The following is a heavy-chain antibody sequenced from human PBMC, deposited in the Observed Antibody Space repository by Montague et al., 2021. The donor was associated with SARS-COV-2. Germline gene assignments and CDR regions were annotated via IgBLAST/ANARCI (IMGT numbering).Heavy chain of an antibody. D-gene: IGHD3-16*01. V-gene: IGHV4-59*08. CDR2: VLYNKGT. Sequence: SETLSLTCTVSGVSVTDYYWSWIRQPPGKGLEWVGDVLYNKGTNFNPSLKSRVAISVDTSKNQFSLRLTSVTAADTAFYYCVRQPHYDGLNGPPDVWDQGTLVTVSS. J-gene: IGHJ4*02. CDR3: VRQPHYDGLNGPPDV. CDR1: GVSVTDYY.